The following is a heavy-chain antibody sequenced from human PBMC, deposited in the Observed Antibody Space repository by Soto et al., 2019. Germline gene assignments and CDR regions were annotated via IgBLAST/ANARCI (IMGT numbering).Heavy chain of an antibody. CDR3: VRVPRMVAAPFDF. D-gene: IGHD2-15*01. CDR2: IWYDGSNK. Sequence: PGGSLRLSCAASGFTFSSYGMHWVRQAPGKGLEWVAVIWYDGSNKYYADSVKGRFTISRDNSKNTLYLQMNSLRAEDTAVYYCVRVPRMVAAPFDFSGPGTLVTVSS. CDR1: GFTFSSYG. J-gene: IGHJ4*02. V-gene: IGHV3-33*01.